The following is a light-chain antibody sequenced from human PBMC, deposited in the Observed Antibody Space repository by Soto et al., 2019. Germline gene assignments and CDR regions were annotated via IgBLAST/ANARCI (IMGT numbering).Light chain of an antibody. CDR3: QQRSNWPIT. CDR2: DAS. V-gene: IGKV3-11*01. J-gene: IGKJ5*01. Sequence: EIVLTQSASTLSLSPGERATLSWRASQSVSSYLAWYQQKTGQAPRLLIYDASNRATGIPARFSGSGYGTDFNLTISSLETEDFAVYYCQQRSNWPITFGQGTRLEIK. CDR1: QSVSSY.